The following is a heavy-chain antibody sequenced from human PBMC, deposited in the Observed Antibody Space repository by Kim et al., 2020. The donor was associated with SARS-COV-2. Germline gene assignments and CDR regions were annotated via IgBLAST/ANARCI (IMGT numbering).Heavy chain of an antibody. J-gene: IGHJ4*02. CDR3: ARRPVGAHPFDY. V-gene: IGHV3-48*02. Sequence: YYADCVKGRFTISRDNAKNSLFLQMDSLRDEDTAVYYCARRPVGAHPFDYWGQGTLVTVSS. D-gene: IGHD1-26*01.